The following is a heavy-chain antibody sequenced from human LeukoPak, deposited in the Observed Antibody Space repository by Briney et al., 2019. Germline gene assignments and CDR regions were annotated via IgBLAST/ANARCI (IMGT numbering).Heavy chain of an antibody. CDR3: ARGTTIFGVVIIRPMDV. CDR2: IYHSGST. V-gene: IGHV4-38-2*02. J-gene: IGHJ6*03. D-gene: IGHD3-3*01. Sequence: SETLSLTCTVSGYSISSGYYWGWIRQPPGKGLEWIGSIYHSGSTYYNPSLKSRVTISVDTSKNQFSLKLSSVTAADTAVYYCARGTTIFGVVIIRPMDVWGKGTTVTVSS. CDR1: GYSISSGYY.